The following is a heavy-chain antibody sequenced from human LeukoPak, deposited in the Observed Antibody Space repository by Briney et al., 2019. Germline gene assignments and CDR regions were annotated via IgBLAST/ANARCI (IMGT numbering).Heavy chain of an antibody. CDR1: GGTFSRYV. CDR3: ACPSGSYGADAFDI. D-gene: IGHD1-26*01. Sequence: GASVKVSCKASGGTFSRYVISWVRQAPGQGLEWVGGIMPIFRTANYAQKLQGRVTITTDESTSTAYMELSSLRSEDTAVYYCACPSGSYGADAFDIWGQGTMVTVSS. V-gene: IGHV1-69*05. CDR2: IMPIFRTA. J-gene: IGHJ3*02.